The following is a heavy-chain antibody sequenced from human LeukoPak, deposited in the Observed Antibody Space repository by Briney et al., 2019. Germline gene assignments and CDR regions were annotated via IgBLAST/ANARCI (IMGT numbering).Heavy chain of an antibody. CDR1: GFTFRDYA. CDR2: IGADGDIT. J-gene: IGHJ6*03. CDR3: AKVRTNYFYYLDV. Sequence: GGSLRLSCAASGFTFRDYAMHWVRHAPGKGLERVSLIGADGDITSYADSLKGRFTISRDNSKNSLYLHMNSLRTEDTALYFCAKVRTNYFYYLDVWGKGTTVTVSS. V-gene: IGHV3-43*02.